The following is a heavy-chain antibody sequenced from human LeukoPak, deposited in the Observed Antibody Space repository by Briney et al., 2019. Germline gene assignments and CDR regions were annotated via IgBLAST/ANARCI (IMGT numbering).Heavy chain of an antibody. CDR2: TSAYNGNT. CDR1: GYTFTSYG. V-gene: IGHV1-18*01. CDR3: ARDGAGRYYDSSGYYGDY. J-gene: IGHJ4*02. D-gene: IGHD3-22*01. Sequence: ASVKVSCKASGYTFTSYGISWVRQAPGQGLEWMGWTSAYNGNTNYAQKLQGRVTMTTDTSTSTAYMELRSLRSDDTAVYCCARDGAGRYYDSSGYYGDYWGQGTLVTVSS.